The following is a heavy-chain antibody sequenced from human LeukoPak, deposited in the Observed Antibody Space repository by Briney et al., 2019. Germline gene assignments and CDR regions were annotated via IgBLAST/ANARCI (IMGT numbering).Heavy chain of an antibody. V-gene: IGHV1-8*01. D-gene: IGHD3-22*01. CDR2: MTPNTGSS. Sequence: ASVKVSCKTSGYTFTSYDINWVRQATGQGLEWMGWMTPNTGSSGYAQRFLGRVTMTMNTSMSTAYVELSSLRSEDTAVYYCVRDSSGLSSFDIWGQGTMVTVSS. J-gene: IGHJ3*02. CDR3: VRDSSGLSSFDI. CDR1: GYTFTSYD.